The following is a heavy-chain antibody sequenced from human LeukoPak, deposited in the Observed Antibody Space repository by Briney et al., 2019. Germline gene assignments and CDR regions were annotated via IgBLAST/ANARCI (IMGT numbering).Heavy chain of an antibody. Sequence: GGSLRLSCAASGLIVSGNYMSWVRKAPGKGLEWVSIFYSDGFTYYADSVKGRFTISRDSSKNTLYLQMDSLRAEDTAVYYCARNIHDYVLTHYYYYMDVWGKGTTVTVSS. D-gene: IGHD4-17*01. CDR3: ARNIHDYVLTHYYYYMDV. CDR2: FYSDGFT. CDR1: GLIVSGNY. J-gene: IGHJ6*03. V-gene: IGHV3-53*01.